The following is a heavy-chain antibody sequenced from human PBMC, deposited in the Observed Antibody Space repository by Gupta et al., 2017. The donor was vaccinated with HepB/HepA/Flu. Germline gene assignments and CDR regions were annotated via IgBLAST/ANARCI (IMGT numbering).Heavy chain of an antibody. CDR3: VRDDTTYSVDA. J-gene: IGHJ5*01. CDR1: GFSFSSHW. CDR2: IKSDGTYT. Sequence: EVQLVESGGGVVQPGGSLRLSCAASGFSFSSHWMHWIRQAPGKGLEWVSRIKSDGTYTSYAGDVEGRFTISRDNAKNKLDMQMKGLRAEDADVYYCVRDDTTYSVDAGGQGIRVTVSS. V-gene: IGHV3-74*01. D-gene: IGHD2-15*01.